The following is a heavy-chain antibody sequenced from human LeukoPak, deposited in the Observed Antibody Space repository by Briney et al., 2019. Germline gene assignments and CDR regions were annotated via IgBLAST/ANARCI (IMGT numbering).Heavy chain of an antibody. CDR3: ARTTVTVTATGEFDY. J-gene: IGHJ4*02. D-gene: IGHD2-21*02. V-gene: IGHV1-2*06. Sequence: ASVKVSCKASGYTFTGYYIHRVRQAPGQGLEWMGRINPNNGGTNYAQEFRGRVTMTRDTSINTAYMELSRLTYDDTAVYYCARTTVTVTATGEFDYWGQGILVTVSS. CDR2: INPNNGGT. CDR1: GYTFTGYY.